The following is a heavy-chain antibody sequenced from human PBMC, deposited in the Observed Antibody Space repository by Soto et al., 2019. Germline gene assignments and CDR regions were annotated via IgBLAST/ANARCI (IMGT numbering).Heavy chain of an antibody. V-gene: IGHV4-59*08. CDR2: IYYSGST. D-gene: IGHD4-17*01. J-gene: IGHJ6*03. Sequence: PSETLSLTCTVSGGSISSYYWSWIRQPPGKGLEWIGYIYYSGSTNYNPSLKSRVTISVDTSKNQFSLKLSSVTAADTAVYYCARGGRALTTMAYYYYKDVWGKGTTVTVSS. CDR3: ARGGRALTTMAYYYYKDV. CDR1: GGSISSYY.